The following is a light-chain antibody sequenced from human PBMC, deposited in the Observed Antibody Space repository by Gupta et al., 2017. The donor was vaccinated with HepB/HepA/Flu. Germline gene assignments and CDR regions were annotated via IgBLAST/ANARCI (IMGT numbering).Light chain of an antibody. CDR1: QSVSRY. Sequence: EIVLPQSPATLSLSPGERATLSCRASQSVSRYLAWYQQKPGQAPSLLIYDASNRATGVPDRFSASGSGTDFTLTISSLEPEDFAVYYCQQRSNWPLTFGGGTKVQIK. J-gene: IGKJ4*01. V-gene: IGKV3-11*01. CDR3: QQRSNWPLT. CDR2: DAS.